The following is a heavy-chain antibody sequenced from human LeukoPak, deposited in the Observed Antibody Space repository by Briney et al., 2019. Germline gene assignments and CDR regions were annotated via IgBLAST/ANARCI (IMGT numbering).Heavy chain of an antibody. V-gene: IGHV3-74*01. CDR1: GFTFSSYW. J-gene: IGHJ4*02. CDR3: ARGLSGYASSLGY. CDR2: INSDGSST. Sequence: GGSLRLSCAASGFTFSSYWMHWVRQAPGKGLVWVSRINSDGSSTSYADSVRGRFSISRDNAKNTLYLQMNSLRAEDTAVYCCARGLSGYASSLGYWGQGTLVTVSA. D-gene: IGHD6-6*01.